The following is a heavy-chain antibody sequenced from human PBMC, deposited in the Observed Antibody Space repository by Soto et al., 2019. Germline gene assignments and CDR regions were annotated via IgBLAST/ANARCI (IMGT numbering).Heavy chain of an antibody. V-gene: IGHV4-34*01. Sequence: PSETLSLTCAVYGGSFSGYYWSWIRQPPGKGLEWIGEINHSGSTNYNPSLKSRVTISVDTSKNQFSLKLSSVTAADTAVYYCASGPSYGLDYWGQGTLVTVSS. CDR1: GGSFSGYY. CDR3: ASGPSYGLDY. J-gene: IGHJ4*02. CDR2: INHSGST. D-gene: IGHD5-18*01.